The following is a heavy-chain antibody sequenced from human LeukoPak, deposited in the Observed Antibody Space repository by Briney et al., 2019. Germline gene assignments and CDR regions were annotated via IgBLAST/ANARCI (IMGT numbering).Heavy chain of an antibody. CDR2: INHSGST. Sequence: SETPSLTCAVYGGSFSGYYWSWIRQPPGKGLEWIGEINHSGSTNYNPSLKSRVTISVDTSKNQFSLKLSSVTAADTAVYYCARAPGWLDYWGQGTLVTVSS. V-gene: IGHV4-34*01. D-gene: IGHD6-19*01. CDR3: ARAPGWLDY. CDR1: GGSFSGYY. J-gene: IGHJ4*02.